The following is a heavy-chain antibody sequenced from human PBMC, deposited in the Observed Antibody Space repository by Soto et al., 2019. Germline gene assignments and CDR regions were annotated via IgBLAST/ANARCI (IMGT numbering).Heavy chain of an antibody. CDR3: ASGGLHGYTNGGLSYFHS. Sequence: EVHLLESGGGLVQPGGSLRLSCAASELSSSNHAMTWVGQAPGKGLEWVSGISGTDGGAYYADSVKGRFTISRDNSRSTLYLQMNSLRVEDTAVYYCASGGLHGYTNGGLSYFHSWGQGTLVTVSS. CDR2: ISGTDGGA. CDR1: ELSSSNHA. V-gene: IGHV3-23*01. D-gene: IGHD5-18*01. J-gene: IGHJ4*02.